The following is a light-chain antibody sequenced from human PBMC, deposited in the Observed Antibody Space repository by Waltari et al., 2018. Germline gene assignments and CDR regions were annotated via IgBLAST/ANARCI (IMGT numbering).Light chain of an antibody. CDR2: SNN. V-gene: IGLV1-44*01. J-gene: IGLJ2*01. CDR3: AAWDDSLNGVV. CDR1: RSPTGRKH. Sequence: QSVMTQPPSAAGTPGQRVHTHCSGSRSPTGRKHYNVYQQPPGTAPKLLIYSNNQRPSGVSDRFSGSKSGTSASLAISGLQSEDEADYYCAAWDDSLNGVVFGGGTKLTVL.